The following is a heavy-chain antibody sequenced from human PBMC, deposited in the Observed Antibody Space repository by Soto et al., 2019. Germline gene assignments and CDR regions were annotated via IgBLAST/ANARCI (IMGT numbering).Heavy chain of an antibody. CDR3: ARRREGSSWGDYYDMDV. D-gene: IGHD6-13*01. J-gene: IGHJ6*02. Sequence: GESLKISCKGSGYSFTSYWISWVRQMPGKGLEWMGRIDPSDSYTKYSPSFEGHVTISTYESISTAYLQWSSLKASDTAMYYCARRREGSSWGDYYDMDVWAQGTTVTVSS. CDR1: GYSFTSYW. CDR2: IDPSDSYT. V-gene: IGHV5-10-1*01.